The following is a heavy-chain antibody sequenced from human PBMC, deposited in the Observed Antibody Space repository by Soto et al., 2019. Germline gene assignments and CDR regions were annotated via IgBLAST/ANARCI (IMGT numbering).Heavy chain of an antibody. CDR3: ARRGKRRGSYYYDSSFNWFDP. Sequence: APVKVSCQASGYTFTGYYMHWVRQAPGQGLEWMGWINPNSGGTNYAQRFQGRVTMTRDTSISTAYMELSRLSSDDTAVYYCARRGKRRGSYYYDSSFNWFDPWGQGTQVTVSS. V-gene: IGHV1-2*02. CDR1: GYTFTGYY. J-gene: IGHJ5*02. CDR2: INPNSGGT. D-gene: IGHD3-22*01.